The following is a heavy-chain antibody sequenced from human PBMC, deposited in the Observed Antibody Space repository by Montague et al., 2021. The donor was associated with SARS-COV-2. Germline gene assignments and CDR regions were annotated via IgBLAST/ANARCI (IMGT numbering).Heavy chain of an antibody. CDR1: GESFSEYI. Sequence: SETLSLTCAVYGESFSEYIWNWIRQPPGKGLEWIGEINHRGLTKYNPSLNSRVTLSVNTSRNQFSLKLNSVAAADTAMYYCVRSMGRRGTLYSSGWSKYPFDFWGQGTLVTVSS. J-gene: IGHJ4*02. D-gene: IGHD6-19*01. V-gene: IGHV4-34*01. CDR2: INHRGLT. CDR3: VRSMGRRGTLYSSGWSKYPFDF.